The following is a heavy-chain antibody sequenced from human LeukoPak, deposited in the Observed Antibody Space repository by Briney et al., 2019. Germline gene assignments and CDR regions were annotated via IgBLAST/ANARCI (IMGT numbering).Heavy chain of an antibody. D-gene: IGHD6-19*01. CDR3: ARGGLTAVAVACFDY. V-gene: IGHV3-33*01. Sequence: GGSLRLSCAASGFTFSNYGMHWVRQAPGKGLEWVAAIWYDGSNKYYGDSVKGRFTISRDNSKNTLYLQMNSLRAEDTAAYYCARGGLTAVAVACFDYWGQGTLVTVSS. CDR1: GFTFSNYG. CDR2: IWYDGSNK. J-gene: IGHJ4*02.